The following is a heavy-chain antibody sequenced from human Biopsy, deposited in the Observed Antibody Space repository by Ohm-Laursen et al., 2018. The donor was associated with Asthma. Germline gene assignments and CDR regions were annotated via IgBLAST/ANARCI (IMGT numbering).Heavy chain of an antibody. D-gene: IGHD6-19*01. Sequence: GPLRLSCAATGFTVSRDHMFWVRQAPGKGLEWVSVIYRGGTSHTADSVRGRFTISRDFSKNTLHLQMHSLRVEDTAVYYCARGDSSGWSHYYFDYWGQGTLVTVSS. V-gene: IGHV3-53*01. CDR3: ARGDSSGWSHYYFDY. J-gene: IGHJ4*02. CDR1: GFTVSRDH. CDR2: IYRGGTS.